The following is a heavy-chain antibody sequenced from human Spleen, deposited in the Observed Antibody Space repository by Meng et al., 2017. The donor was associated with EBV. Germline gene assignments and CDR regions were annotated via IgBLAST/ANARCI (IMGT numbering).Heavy chain of an antibody. CDR2: VYFSGST. D-gene: IGHD4/OR15-4a*01. Sequence: QVHLHESGPGLVKPSATLSLTCTVSGASISTGSYYWTWIRQTPGKGLEWLGYVYFSGSTNYNPSLKSRVTMSIDTSKNQFSLNLRSATAADAAVYFCARGGYGTNYFDPWGQGTLVTVSS. CDR3: ARGGYGTNYFDP. CDR1: GASISTGSYY. J-gene: IGHJ5*02. V-gene: IGHV4-61*01.